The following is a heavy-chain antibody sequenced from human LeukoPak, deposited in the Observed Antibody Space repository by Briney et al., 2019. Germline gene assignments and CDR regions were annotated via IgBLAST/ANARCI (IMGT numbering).Heavy chain of an antibody. V-gene: IGHV4-59*01. D-gene: IGHD6-13*01. CDR2: IFHMGSI. Sequence: SATLSLTCTVSGGSISSYYWSWIRQPPGEGLEWIGYIFHMGSINYNPSLQSRVSISVATSKTQLALKLSSVTAADTAVYYCAGEVGSSSRGWVDPWGQGTLVTVSS. CDR1: GGSISSYY. J-gene: IGHJ5*02. CDR3: AGEVGSSSRGWVDP.